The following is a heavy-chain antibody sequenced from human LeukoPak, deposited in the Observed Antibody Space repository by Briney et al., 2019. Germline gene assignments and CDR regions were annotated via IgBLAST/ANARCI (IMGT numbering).Heavy chain of an antibody. CDR2: ISSSSSTI. V-gene: IGHV3-48*01. J-gene: IGHJ4*02. Sequence: PGGSLRLSCAASGFTFSSYAMNWVRLAPGKGLEWVSYISSSSSTIYYADSVKGRFTISRDNSKNTLYLQMNSLRAEDTAVYYCARRPADFDYWGQGTLVTVSS. CDR3: ARRPADFDY. CDR1: GFTFSSYA.